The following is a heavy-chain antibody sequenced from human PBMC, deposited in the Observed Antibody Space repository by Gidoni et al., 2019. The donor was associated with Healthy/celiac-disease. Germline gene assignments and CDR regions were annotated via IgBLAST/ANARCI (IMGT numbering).Heavy chain of an antibody. CDR1: GYPFTSYD. D-gene: IGHD4-17*01. V-gene: IGHV1-8*01. CDR3: ARGRDYGDYRLEDY. J-gene: IGHJ4*02. CDR2: RNPNCGNT. Sequence: QVQLVQSGAEVKKPGASVKVSCKASGYPFTSYDINWVRQATGQGLEWMGWRNPNCGNTGYAQKFQGRVTMTRNTSISTAYMELSSLRSEYTAVYYCARGRDYGDYRLEDYWGQGTLVTVSS.